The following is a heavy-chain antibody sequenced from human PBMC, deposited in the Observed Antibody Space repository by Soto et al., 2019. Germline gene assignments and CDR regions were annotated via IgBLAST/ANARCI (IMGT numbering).Heavy chain of an antibody. D-gene: IGHD1-1*01. CDR3: VGTGTTDDY. V-gene: IGHV4-30-4*01. CDR2: IYSSGGS. Sequence: SVSSGDYYWSCIRQPPGKGLEWIGYIYSSGGSYYNPSLKGRLTISIDTSKNQFSLKLNSVTVADTAIYYCVGTGTTDDYWGRGTLVTVSS. CDR1: SVSSGDYY. J-gene: IGHJ4*02.